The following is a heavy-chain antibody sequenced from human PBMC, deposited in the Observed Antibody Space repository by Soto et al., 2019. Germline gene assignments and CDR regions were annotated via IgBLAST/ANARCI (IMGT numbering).Heavy chain of an antibody. CDR1: GFTFSSYA. Sequence: QVQLVESGGGVVQPGRSLRLSCAASGFTFSSYAMHWVRQAPGKGLEWVAVISYDGSNKYYADSVKGRFTISRDNSKKTLYLQMNRLRAEDTAVYYCARGQPNCSGGSCYNEFDYWGQGTLVTVSS. CDR3: ARGQPNCSGGSCYNEFDY. J-gene: IGHJ4*02. V-gene: IGHV3-30-3*01. CDR2: ISYDGSNK. D-gene: IGHD2-15*01.